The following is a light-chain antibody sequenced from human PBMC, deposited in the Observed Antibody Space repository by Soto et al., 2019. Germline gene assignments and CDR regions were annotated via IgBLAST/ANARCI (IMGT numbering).Light chain of an antibody. CDR1: QSVSSY. Sequence: EIVLTQSPATLSLSPGERATLSCRASQSVSSYLAWYQQKPGQAPRLLIYDASNRDTGVPARLSGSGSGTDFTLTISSLEPEDFAVYYCQQRRNWHLTFGGATKVEIK. CDR3: QQRRNWHLT. CDR2: DAS. J-gene: IGKJ4*01. V-gene: IGKV3-11*01.